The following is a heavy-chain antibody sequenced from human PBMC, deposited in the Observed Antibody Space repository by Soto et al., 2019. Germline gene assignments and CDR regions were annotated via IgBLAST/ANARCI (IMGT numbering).Heavy chain of an antibody. CDR1: GGTFSSYT. Sequence: VKVSSKASGGTFSSYTISWVRQAPGQGLEWMGRIIPILGIANYAQKFQGRVTITADKSTSTAYMELSSLRSEDTAVYYCARVVTAAPYYYYYMDVWGKGTTVNDSS. CDR2: IIPILGIA. D-gene: IGHD2-2*01. J-gene: IGHJ6*03. V-gene: IGHV1-69*02. CDR3: ARVVTAAPYYYYYMDV.